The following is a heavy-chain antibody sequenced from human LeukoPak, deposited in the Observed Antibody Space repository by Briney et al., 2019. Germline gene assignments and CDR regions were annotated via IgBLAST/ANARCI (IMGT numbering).Heavy chain of an antibody. CDR1: GFTFSSFA. CDR3: ARARTDMGRLLEY. D-gene: IGHD5-18*01. Sequence: GGSLRLSCAASGFTFSSFAMHWVRQAPGKGLEWVAVISYDGSNKYYADSVKGRFTISRDNSKNTLYLQMSSLRDEDTAVYYCARARTDMGRLLEYWGQGTMVTVSS. J-gene: IGHJ4*02. CDR2: ISYDGSNK. V-gene: IGHV3-30*14.